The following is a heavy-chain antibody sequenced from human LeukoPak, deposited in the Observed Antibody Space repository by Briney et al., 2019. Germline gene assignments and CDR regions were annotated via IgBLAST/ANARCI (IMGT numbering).Heavy chain of an antibody. J-gene: IGHJ4*02. CDR3: ARVAGSIDY. CDR2: MNPNSGYT. CDR1: GYTFTTYD. Sequence: GASVKVSCKASGYTFTTYDINWVRQAPGQGLEWMGWMNPNSGYTGYAQKFQGRVTITRDTSISSAYMELSSLRSEDTAVYYCARVAGSIDYWGQGTLVTVPS. D-gene: IGHD6-19*01. V-gene: IGHV1-8*03.